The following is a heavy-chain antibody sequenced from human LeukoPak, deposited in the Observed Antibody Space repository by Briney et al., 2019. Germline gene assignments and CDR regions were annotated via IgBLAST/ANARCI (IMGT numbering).Heavy chain of an antibody. CDR3: SRESGAFCPFGY. Sequence: SETLSLTCDVSGGSISNTNWWSWVRQPPGQGLEWIGGVSLAGQTNYNPSLNGRVTMSLDESSNQLSLKLTSATAADTAIYYCSRESGAFCPFGYWGQGTLVIVPS. D-gene: IGHD1-26*01. CDR1: GGSISNTNW. V-gene: IGHV4-4*02. CDR2: VSLAGQT. J-gene: IGHJ4*02.